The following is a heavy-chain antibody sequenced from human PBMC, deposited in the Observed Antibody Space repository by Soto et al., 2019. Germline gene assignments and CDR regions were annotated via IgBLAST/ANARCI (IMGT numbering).Heavy chain of an antibody. V-gene: IGHV4-39*01. J-gene: IGHJ5*02. CDR3: ARQDSWAQGLNPGWFDP. D-gene: IGHD6-19*01. CDR2: IYYSGST. Sequence: SETLSLTCTVSGGSISSSSYYWGWIRQPPGKGLEWIGSIYYSGSTYYNPSLKSRVTISVDTSKNQFSLKLSSVTAADTAVYYGARQDSWAQGLNPGWFDPWGQGTLVTVSS. CDR1: GGSISSSSYY.